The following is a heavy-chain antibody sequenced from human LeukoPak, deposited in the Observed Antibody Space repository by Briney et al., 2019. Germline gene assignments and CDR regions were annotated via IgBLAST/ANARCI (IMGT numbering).Heavy chain of an antibody. CDR1: GFTMSTYS. CDR2: IWYDGSYK. V-gene: IGHV3-33*08. CDR3: ARDHWELATIKNYFDF. Sequence: GGSLRLSCAASGFTMSTYSMNWVRQAPGKGLEWVAVIWYDGSYKYYADSVKGRFTISRDNSRNTLYLQMDSLRAEDTAVYYCARDHWELATIKNYFDFWGQGALVTVSS. D-gene: IGHD5-24*01. J-gene: IGHJ4*02.